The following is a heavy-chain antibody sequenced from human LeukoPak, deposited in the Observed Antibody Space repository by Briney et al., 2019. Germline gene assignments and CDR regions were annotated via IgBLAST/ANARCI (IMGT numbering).Heavy chain of an antibody. J-gene: IGHJ4*02. CDR2: IKQDGSEK. Sequence: GGPLRLSCSTSGFTFSSYWMSWVRQAPGKGLEWVANIKQDGSEKYYVDSVKGRFTISRDNAKNSLFLLMNSLRADDTAVYYCAREYYDSSGYYHGWHWGQGALVTVSS. CDR1: GFTFSSYW. V-gene: IGHV3-7*01. D-gene: IGHD3-22*01. CDR3: AREYYDSSGYYHGWH.